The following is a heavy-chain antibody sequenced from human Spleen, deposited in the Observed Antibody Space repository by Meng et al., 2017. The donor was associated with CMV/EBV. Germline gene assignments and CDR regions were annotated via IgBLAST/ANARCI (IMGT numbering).Heavy chain of an antibody. CDR3: ARGRYCSSTSCYSFDY. CDR2: MNPNSGNT. CDR1: GYTFTSYD. J-gene: IGHJ4*02. Sequence: ASVKVSCKASGYTFTSYDINWVRQATGQGLEWMGWMNPNSGNTGYAQKFQGRVTMNRNTSISTAYMELSSLRSEDTAVYYCARGRYCSSTSCYSFDYWGQGTLVTVSS. D-gene: IGHD2-2*01. V-gene: IGHV1-8*01.